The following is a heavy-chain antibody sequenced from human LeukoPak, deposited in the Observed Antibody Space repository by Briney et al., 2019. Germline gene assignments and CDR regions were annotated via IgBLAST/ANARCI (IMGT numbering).Heavy chain of an antibody. CDR1: GGSISSSSYY. CDR3: ARLDSSGYRSFDY. V-gene: IGHV4-39*01. Sequence: SETLSLTCTVSGGSISSSSYYWGWIRQPPGKGLEWIGSIYYSGSTYYNPSLKSRVTISVDTSKNQFSLKLSSVTAADTAVYYCARLDSSGYRSFDYWGQGTLVTVSS. D-gene: IGHD3-22*01. CDR2: IYYSGST. J-gene: IGHJ4*02.